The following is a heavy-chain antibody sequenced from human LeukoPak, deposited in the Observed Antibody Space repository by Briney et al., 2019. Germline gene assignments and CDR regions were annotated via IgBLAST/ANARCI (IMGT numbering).Heavy chain of an antibody. CDR3: ARHDGLGMATSGFDY. Sequence: GESLKISCKGSGYSFTSYWIGWVRPMPGKGLEWMGIIYPGDSDTRYSPSFQGQVTISADKSISTAYLQWSSLKASDTAMYYCARHDGLGMATSGFDYWGQGTLVTVSS. D-gene: IGHD5-24*01. V-gene: IGHV5-51*01. J-gene: IGHJ4*02. CDR1: GYSFTSYW. CDR2: IYPGDSDT.